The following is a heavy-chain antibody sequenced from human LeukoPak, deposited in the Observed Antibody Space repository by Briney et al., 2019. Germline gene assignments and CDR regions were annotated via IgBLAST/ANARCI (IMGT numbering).Heavy chain of an antibody. Sequence: PSETLSLICAVYGGSFSGYYWSWIRQPPGKGLEWIGEINHSGSTNYNPSLKSRVTISVDTSKNQFSLKLSSVTAADTAVYYCAREGVARWSGGQGYFDYWGQGTLVTVSS. D-gene: IGHD4-23*01. V-gene: IGHV4-34*01. CDR1: GGSFSGYY. CDR3: AREGVARWSGGQGYFDY. J-gene: IGHJ4*02. CDR2: INHSGST.